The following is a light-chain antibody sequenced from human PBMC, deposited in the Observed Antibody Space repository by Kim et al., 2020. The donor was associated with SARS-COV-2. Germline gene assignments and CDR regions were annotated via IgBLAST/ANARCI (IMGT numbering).Light chain of an antibody. J-gene: IGLJ2*01. CDR3: QVWDSSTVV. CDR1: NIGNKN. Sequence: SYELTQPLSVSVALGQTARITCGGNNIGNKNVHWHQQKPGQAPVLVIYRDSNRPSGIPERFSGSNSGNTATLTISRAQAGDEADYYCQVWDSSTVVFGGGTQLTVL. V-gene: IGLV3-9*01. CDR2: RDS.